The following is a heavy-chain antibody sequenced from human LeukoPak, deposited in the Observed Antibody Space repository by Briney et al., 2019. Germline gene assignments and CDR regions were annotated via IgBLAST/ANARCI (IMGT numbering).Heavy chain of an antibody. CDR2: INAGNGNT. V-gene: IGHV1-3*01. Sequence: ASVTVSCKASGGTFSSYAISWVRQAPGQRLEWMGWINAGNGNTRYSQNFQGRVTITRDTSATTAYMELSSLRSEDTAVYYCARTTRSWYEDNDAFDIWGQGTTVTVSS. J-gene: IGHJ3*02. D-gene: IGHD6-13*01. CDR3: ARTTRSWYEDNDAFDI. CDR1: GGTFSSYA.